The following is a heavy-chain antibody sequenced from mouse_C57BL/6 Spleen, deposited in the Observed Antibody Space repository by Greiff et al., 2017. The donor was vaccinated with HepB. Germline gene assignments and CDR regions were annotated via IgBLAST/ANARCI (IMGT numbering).Heavy chain of an antibody. CDR2: IYPRSGNT. Sequence: QVQLQQSGAELARPGASVKLSCKASGYTFTSYGISWVKQRTGQGLEWIGEIYPRSGNTYYNEKFKGKATLTADKSSSTAYMELRSPKSEDTAVYSCARGASTVSTKGNWYFDVWGTGTTVTVAS. CDR1: GYTFTSYG. D-gene: IGHD2-4*01. J-gene: IGHJ1*03. V-gene: IGHV1-81*01. CDR3: ARGASTVSTKGNWYFDV.